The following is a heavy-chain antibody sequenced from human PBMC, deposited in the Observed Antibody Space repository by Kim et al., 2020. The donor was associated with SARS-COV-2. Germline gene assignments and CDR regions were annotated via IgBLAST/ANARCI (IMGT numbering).Heavy chain of an antibody. Sequence: GGSLRLSCAASGFTFSSYGMHWVRQAPGKGLEWVAVIWYDGSNKYYADSVKGRFTISRDNSKNTLYLQMNSLRAEDTAVYYCAREFSYGDYVYFDYWGQGTLVTVSS. CDR2: IWYDGSNK. CDR3: AREFSYGDYVYFDY. J-gene: IGHJ4*02. D-gene: IGHD4-17*01. CDR1: GFTFSSYG. V-gene: IGHV3-33*08.